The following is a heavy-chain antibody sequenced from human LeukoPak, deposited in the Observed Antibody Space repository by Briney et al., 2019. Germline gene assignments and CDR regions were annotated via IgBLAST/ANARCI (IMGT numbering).Heavy chain of an antibody. CDR3: ARDRGWVRDY. CDR2: ISTSSSYI. D-gene: IGHD3-10*01. J-gene: IGHJ4*02. CDR1: GFTFSSYS. V-gene: IGHV3-21*01. Sequence: GGSLRLSCAASGFTFSSYSMNWVRQAPGKGLEWVSSISTSSSYIYYADSVKGRFTISRDNAKNSLYLQMNSLRAEDTAIYYCARDRGWVRDYWGQGTLVTVSS.